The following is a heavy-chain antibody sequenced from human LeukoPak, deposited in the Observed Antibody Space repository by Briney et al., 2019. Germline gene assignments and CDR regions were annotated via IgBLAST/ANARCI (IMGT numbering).Heavy chain of an antibody. J-gene: IGHJ4*02. D-gene: IGHD5-24*01. Sequence: PSETLSLTCAVYGGSFSGYYWGWIRQTPGKGLEWIGCIYYSGSTYYNPSLKSRVTISVDTSENQFSLKLSSVTAADMATYYCARHSLNNYGSYYWGQGTLVTVSS. CDR3: ARHSLNNYGSYY. V-gene: IGHV4-39*01. CDR2: IYYSGST. CDR1: GGSFSGYY.